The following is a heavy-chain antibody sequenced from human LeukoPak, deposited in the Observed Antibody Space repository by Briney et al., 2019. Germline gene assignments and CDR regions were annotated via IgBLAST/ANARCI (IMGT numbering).Heavy chain of an antibody. V-gene: IGHV3-43*01. CDR1: GFTFDDYT. Sequence: QSGGSLRLSCAASGFTFDDYTMHWVRQAPGKGLQWVSLISWDGGGTYYADSVKGRFTISRDNSKNSLYLQMNSLRSEDTALYYCAEDKRVGTTTFRWYYFDYWGQGTLVTVSS. J-gene: IGHJ4*02. CDR3: AEDKRVGTTTFRWYYFDY. CDR2: ISWDGGGT. D-gene: IGHD1-26*01.